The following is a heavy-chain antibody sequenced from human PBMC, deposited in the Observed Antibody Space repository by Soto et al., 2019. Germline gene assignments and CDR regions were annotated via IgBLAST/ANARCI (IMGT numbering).Heavy chain of an antibody. CDR3: ARDINDFWSGYFWFDP. V-gene: IGHV3-33*01. CDR1: GFTFSSYG. CDR2: IWYDGSNK. D-gene: IGHD3-3*01. J-gene: IGHJ5*02. Sequence: GGSLRLSCAASGFTFSSYGMHWVRQAPGKGLEWVAVIWYDGSNKYYADSVKGRFTISRDNSKNTLYLQMNSLRAEDTAVYYCARDINDFWSGYFWFDPWGQGTLVTVSS.